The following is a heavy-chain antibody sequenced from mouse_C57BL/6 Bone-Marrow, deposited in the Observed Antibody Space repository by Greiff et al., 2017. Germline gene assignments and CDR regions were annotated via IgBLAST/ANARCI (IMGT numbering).Heavy chain of an antibody. CDR3: TTWALLWYFDV. CDR2: IDPENGDT. V-gene: IGHV14-4*01. D-gene: IGHD3-1*01. J-gene: IGHJ1*03. Sequence: VQLKESGAELVRPGASVKLSCTASGFNIKDDYMHWVKQRPEQGLEWIGWIDPENGDTEYASKFQGKATITADTSSNTAYLQLSSLTSEDTAVYYCTTWALLWYFDVWGTGTTVTVSS. CDR1: GFNIKDDY.